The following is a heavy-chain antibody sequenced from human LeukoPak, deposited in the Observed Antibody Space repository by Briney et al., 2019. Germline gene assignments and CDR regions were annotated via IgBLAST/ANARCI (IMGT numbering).Heavy chain of an antibody. CDR2: IKQDGSEK. CDR3: ARGTEGYDFWSGYYKRNYYYYMDV. D-gene: IGHD3-3*01. Sequence: PGGSLRLSCAASGFTFSDYYMSWVRQAPGKGLEWVANIKQDGSEKYYVDSVKGRFTISRDNAKNSLYLQMNSLRAEDTAVYYCARGTEGYDFWSGYYKRNYYYYMDVWGKGTTVTVSS. J-gene: IGHJ6*03. V-gene: IGHV3-7*01. CDR1: GFTFSDYY.